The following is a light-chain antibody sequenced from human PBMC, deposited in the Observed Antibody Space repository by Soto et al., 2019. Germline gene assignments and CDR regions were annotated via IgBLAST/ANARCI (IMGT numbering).Light chain of an antibody. J-gene: IGKJ3*01. Sequence: DIQMTQSPSSLSASVGDRVTITCRASQNIISHLNWYQQKPGQAPNLLIYGASSLQSGVPLRFSGSGSGTDFTLTISSLQPEDFATYYCQQSYSTPRTFGPGTKVDIK. CDR3: QQSYSTPRT. CDR1: QNIISH. CDR2: GAS. V-gene: IGKV1-39*01.